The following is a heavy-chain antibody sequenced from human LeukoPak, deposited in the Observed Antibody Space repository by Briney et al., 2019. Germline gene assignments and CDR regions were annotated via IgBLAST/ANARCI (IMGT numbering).Heavy chain of an antibody. Sequence: SETLSLTCTVSGGSISSYYWSWIRQPPGKGLEWIGYIYYSGSTNYNPSLKSRVTISVDTSKNQFSLKLSSVTAADTAVYYCASTDYDILTGYNYWFDPWGQGTLVTVSS. CDR1: GGSISSYY. V-gene: IGHV4-59*12. CDR3: ASTDYDILTGYNYWFDP. CDR2: IYYSGST. D-gene: IGHD3-9*01. J-gene: IGHJ5*02.